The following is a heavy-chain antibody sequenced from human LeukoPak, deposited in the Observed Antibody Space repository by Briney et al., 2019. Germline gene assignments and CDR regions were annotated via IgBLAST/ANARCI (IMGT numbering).Heavy chain of an antibody. CDR1: GGSISSGSYY. V-gene: IGHV4-61*09. Sequence: TPSETLSLTCTVSGGSISSGSYYWSWIRQPAGKGLEWIGHIYTSGSTSYNPSLKSRVAISIDTSKNQFSLKLSSVTAADTAVYYCAREDDFDWLFDYWGQGTLVTVSS. J-gene: IGHJ4*02. CDR2: IYTSGST. D-gene: IGHD3-9*01. CDR3: AREDDFDWLFDY.